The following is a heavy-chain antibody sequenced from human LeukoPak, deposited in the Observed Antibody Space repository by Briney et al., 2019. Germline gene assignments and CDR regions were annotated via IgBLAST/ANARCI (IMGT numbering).Heavy chain of an antibody. CDR3: AKDLGESVEVRGFDY. D-gene: IGHD3-10*01. J-gene: IGHJ4*02. Sequence: GGSLRLSCAASGFTVGSNYMSWVRQAPGKGLEWVSVIYSGGSTYYADSVKGRFTISRDNSKNTLYLQMNSLRAEDTAVYYCAKDLGESVEVRGFDYWGQGTLVTVSS. CDR1: GFTVGSNY. CDR2: IYSGGST. V-gene: IGHV3-53*01.